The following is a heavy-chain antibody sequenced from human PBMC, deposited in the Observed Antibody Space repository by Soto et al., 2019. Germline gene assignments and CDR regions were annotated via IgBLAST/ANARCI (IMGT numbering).Heavy chain of an antibody. CDR1: GFTVSSIY. Sequence: EVQLVESGGGLVQPGGSLRLSCAASGFTVSSIYMSWVRQAPGKGLEWVSVIYSGGSTYYADSVKGRFTISRDNSKNTLYLQMNSLRAEDTAVYYCARMGDSSGYSGWFDPWGQGTLVTVSS. CDR3: ARMGDSSGYSGWFDP. J-gene: IGHJ5*02. CDR2: IYSGGST. V-gene: IGHV3-66*01. D-gene: IGHD3-22*01.